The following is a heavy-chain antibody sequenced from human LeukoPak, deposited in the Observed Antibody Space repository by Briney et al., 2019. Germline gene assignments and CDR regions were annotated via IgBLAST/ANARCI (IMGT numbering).Heavy chain of an antibody. D-gene: IGHD5-24*01. CDR1: GYTFTGYW. CDR2: ISPSGGST. CDR3: ARDNSVRDEAWWFNP. V-gene: IGHV1-46*01. Sequence: AAVKLSCKAFGYTFTGYWMHWVRQAPGQGPEWMGVISPSGGSTIYAQKFKGRVTLTRDMSTSTDYLELSSLRSEDTAVYYCARDNSVRDEAWWFNPWGQGTLVTVSS. J-gene: IGHJ5*02.